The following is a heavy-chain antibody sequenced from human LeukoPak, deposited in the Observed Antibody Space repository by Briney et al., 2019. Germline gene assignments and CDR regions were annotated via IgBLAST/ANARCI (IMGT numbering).Heavy chain of an antibody. CDR1: GFTFSSYE. D-gene: IGHD3-22*01. V-gene: IGHV3-7*02. J-gene: IGHJ4*02. CDR3: ASTDSSGPRVPTDDY. CDR2: INQDGSEE. Sequence: PGGSLRLSCAASGFTFSSYEMNWVRQAPGKGLEWVANINQDGSEEYYVDSVKGRFTISRDNAKNSLYLQMNSLRAEDTAVYYCASTDSSGPRVPTDDYWGQGTLVTVSS.